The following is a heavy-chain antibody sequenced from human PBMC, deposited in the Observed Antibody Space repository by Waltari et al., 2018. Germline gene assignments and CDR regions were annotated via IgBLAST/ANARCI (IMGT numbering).Heavy chain of an antibody. CDR2: INHSGST. J-gene: IGHJ5*02. D-gene: IGHD3-10*01. CDR3: ARGCRVLLWFGEHKGWFDP. CDR1: GGSFSGYY. V-gene: IGHV4-34*01. Sequence: QVQLQQWGAGLLTPSETLSLTCAVYGGSFSGYYWSWIRQTPGTGLEWIGEINHSGSTNDNPSLKSRVTISVDTSKNQFSLKLSSVTAADTAVYYCARGCRVLLWFGEHKGWFDPWGQGTLVTVSS.